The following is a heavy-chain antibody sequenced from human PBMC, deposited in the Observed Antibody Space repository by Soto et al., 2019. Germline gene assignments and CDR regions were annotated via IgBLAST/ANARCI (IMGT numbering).Heavy chain of an antibody. V-gene: IGHV3-23*01. Sequence: GGSLRLSCAASGFTFSSYVMSWVRQAPGKGLEWVSAISGSGGGTYYADSVKGRFTISRDNSKNTLYLQLNCLRAEDTAVYYCAKDPHYDFWSGYYPDYWGQGTLVTVSS. D-gene: IGHD3-3*01. J-gene: IGHJ4*02. CDR1: GFTFSSYV. CDR2: ISGSGGGT. CDR3: AKDPHYDFWSGYYPDY.